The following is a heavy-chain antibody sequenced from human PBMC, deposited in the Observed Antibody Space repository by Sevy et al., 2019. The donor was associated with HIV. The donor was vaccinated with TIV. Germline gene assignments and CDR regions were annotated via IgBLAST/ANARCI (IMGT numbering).Heavy chain of an antibody. Sequence: GGSLRLSCAASGFISSGSTMHWVRQASGKGLEWVGRISTRATNYATIYAASVKSRFTISRDDSKNTAYLQMNSLKTEDTAVYYCTRGGEDYYMDVWGKGTTVTVSS. D-gene: IGHD2-15*01. CDR3: TRGGEDYYMDV. CDR2: ISTRATNYAT. J-gene: IGHJ6*03. V-gene: IGHV3-73*01. CDR1: GFISSGST.